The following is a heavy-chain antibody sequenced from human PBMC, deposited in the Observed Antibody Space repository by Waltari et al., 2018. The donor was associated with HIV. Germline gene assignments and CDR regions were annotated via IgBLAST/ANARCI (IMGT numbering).Heavy chain of an antibody. CDR1: GGSITRNDFY. V-gene: IGHV4-39*01. CDR3: ARRGDGFNQHARLDH. J-gene: IGHJ4*02. Sequence: QLHLQESGPGLVKPSETLALTCTVSGGSITRNDFYWAWIRQPPGKGLEWIGLMYNSGTTYYNPSRKSRVSMSRDTSKNRFSLRSHSVTAADTAIYYCARRGDGFNQHARLDHWGPGTLVTVSS. D-gene: IGHD2-2*01. CDR2: MYNSGTT.